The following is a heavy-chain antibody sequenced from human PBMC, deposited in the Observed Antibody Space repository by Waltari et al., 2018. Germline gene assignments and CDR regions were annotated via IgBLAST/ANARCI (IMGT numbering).Heavy chain of an antibody. CDR2: IRYDASDI. D-gene: IGHD1-1*01. V-gene: IGHV3-30*02. J-gene: IGHJ3*01. CDR3: AKVGVGLTTWYPFDV. CDR1: GFTFSDYG. Sequence: QVHLVESGGGVVQPGGSLRLSCAASGFTFSDYGMHWVRQAPGKGLGWVAVIRYDASDIYYRDSVKGRFTISRDNSKNTLFLQMSSLRPEDTAVYYCAKVGVGLTTWYPFDVWGQGTMVTVSS.